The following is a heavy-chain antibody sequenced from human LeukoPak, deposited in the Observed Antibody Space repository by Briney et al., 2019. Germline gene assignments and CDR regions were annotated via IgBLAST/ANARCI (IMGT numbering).Heavy chain of an antibody. Sequence: GRSLRLSCAASGFTFSSYAMHWVRQAPGKGLEWVAVISYDGSNKYYADSGKGRFTISRDNSKNTLYLQMNSLRGEDTAVYYCARESTVTTRTSNWFDPWGQGTLVTVSS. J-gene: IGHJ5*02. CDR1: GFTFSSYA. CDR2: ISYDGSNK. V-gene: IGHV3-30*04. CDR3: ARESTVTTRTSNWFDP. D-gene: IGHD4-17*01.